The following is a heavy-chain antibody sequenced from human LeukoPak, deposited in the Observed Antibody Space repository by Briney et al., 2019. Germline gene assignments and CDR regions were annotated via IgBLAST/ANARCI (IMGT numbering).Heavy chain of an antibody. CDR1: GGSISSGGYY. D-gene: IGHD6-6*01. Sequence: PSETLSLTCTVSGGSISSGGYYWSWLRQHPGKGLEWIGYIYSSGSTYYNPSLKSRVTISVDTSKNQFSLKLSSVTAADTAVYYCARENSSSSHYYYGMDVWGQGTTVTVSS. CDR2: IYSSGST. CDR3: ARENSSSSHYYYGMDV. J-gene: IGHJ6*02. V-gene: IGHV4-31*03.